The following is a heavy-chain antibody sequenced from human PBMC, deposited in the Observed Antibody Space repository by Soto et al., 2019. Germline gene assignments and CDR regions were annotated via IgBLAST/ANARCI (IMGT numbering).Heavy chain of an antibody. CDR3: ARDLAGTARFDY. CDR2: INPSGGST. J-gene: IGHJ4*02. Sequence: ASVKVSCKASGDTFTSYYMHWVRQAPGQGLEWMGIINPSGGSTSYAQKFQGRVTMTRDTSTSTVYMGLSSLRSEDTAVYYCARDLAGTARFDYWGQGTLVTVSS. V-gene: IGHV1-46*01. CDR1: GDTFTSYY. D-gene: IGHD1-1*01.